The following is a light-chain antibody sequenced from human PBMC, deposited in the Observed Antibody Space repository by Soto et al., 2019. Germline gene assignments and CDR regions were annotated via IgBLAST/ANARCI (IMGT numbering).Light chain of an antibody. J-gene: IGKJ3*01. CDR3: HQAGTFPFT. CDR2: AAS. CDR1: QDIEKW. Sequence: GDTINITCRASQDIEKWLAWYQQKPGRAPKVLIYAASHLESGVPSRFSGSGSGTEFSLTISSLQTEDFATYFRHQAGTFPFTFGPGTKVDIK. V-gene: IGKV1-12*01.